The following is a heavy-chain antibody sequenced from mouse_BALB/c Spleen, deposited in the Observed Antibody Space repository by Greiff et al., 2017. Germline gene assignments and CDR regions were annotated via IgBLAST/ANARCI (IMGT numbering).Heavy chain of an antibody. Sequence: VQLQQSGTVLARPGASVKMSCKASGYTFTSYWMHWVKQRPGQGLEWIGAIYPGNSDTSYNQKFKGKAKLTAVTSTSTAYMELSSLTNEDSAVYYCTRRRGDYYGSSYAMDYWGQGTSVTVSS. V-gene: IGHV1-5*01. CDR1: GYTFTSYW. D-gene: IGHD1-1*01. J-gene: IGHJ4*01. CDR2: IYPGNSDT. CDR3: TRRRGDYYGSSYAMDY.